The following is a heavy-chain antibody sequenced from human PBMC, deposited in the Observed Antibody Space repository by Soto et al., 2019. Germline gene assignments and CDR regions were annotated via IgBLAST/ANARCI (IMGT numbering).Heavy chain of an antibody. D-gene: IGHD2-2*01. CDR1: GYTFTSYY. J-gene: IGHJ5*02. CDR3: ARDGEKYGSSTCCYSGSWFDP. V-gene: IGHV1-46*03. Sequence: QVQLVQSGAEVKKPGASVKVSCKASGYTFTSYYMHWVRQAPGQGLEWMGIINPSGGSTSYAQKCQGRVTMTRDASTSTDDLERGSLGSEDTAVYYCARDGEKYGSSTCCYSGSWFDPWGQGTLVTVSS. CDR2: INPSGGST.